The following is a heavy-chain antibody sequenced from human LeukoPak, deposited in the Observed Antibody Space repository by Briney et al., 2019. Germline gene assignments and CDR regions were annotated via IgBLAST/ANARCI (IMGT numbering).Heavy chain of an antibody. Sequence: SETLSLTCTVSGGSISSYYWSWIRQPPGKGLEWIGSIYYSGSTYYNPSLKSRVTISVDTSKNQFSLKLSSVTAADTAVYYCARAPQVAYFDYWGQGTLVTVSS. CDR3: ARAPQVAYFDY. D-gene: IGHD5-12*01. J-gene: IGHJ4*02. V-gene: IGHV4-59*12. CDR1: GGSISSYY. CDR2: IYYSGST.